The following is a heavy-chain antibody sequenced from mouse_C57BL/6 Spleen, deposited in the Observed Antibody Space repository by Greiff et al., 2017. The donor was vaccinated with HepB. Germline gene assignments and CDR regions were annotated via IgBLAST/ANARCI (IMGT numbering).Heavy chain of an antibody. CDR3: ARDDGYYVFAY. D-gene: IGHD2-3*01. Sequence: VQGVESGPELVKPGASVKISCKASGYAFSSSWMNWVKQRPGKGLEWIGRIYPGDGDTNYNGKFKGKATLTADKSSSTAYMQLSSLTSEDSAVYFCARDDGYYVFAYWGQGTLVTVSA. V-gene: IGHV1-82*01. CDR2: IYPGDGDT. CDR1: GYAFSSSW. J-gene: IGHJ3*01.